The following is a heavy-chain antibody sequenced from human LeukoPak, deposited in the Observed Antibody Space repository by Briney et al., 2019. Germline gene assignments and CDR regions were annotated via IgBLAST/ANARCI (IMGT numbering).Heavy chain of an antibody. D-gene: IGHD3-10*01. CDR2: ISSSGSTI. J-gene: IGHJ4*02. V-gene: IGHV3-48*03. CDR1: GFTFSK. CDR3: ARDQAMVRVVITVDY. Sequence: GGSLRLSCAASGFTFSKMNWVRQAPGKGLEWVSYISSSGSTIYYADSVKGRFTISRDNAKNSLYLQMNSLRAEDTAVYYCARDQAMVRVVITVDYWGQGTLVTVSS.